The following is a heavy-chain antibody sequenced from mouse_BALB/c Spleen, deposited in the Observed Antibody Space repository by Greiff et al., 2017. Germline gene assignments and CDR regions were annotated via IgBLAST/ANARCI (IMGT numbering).Heavy chain of an antibody. Sequence: EVQLQQSGPELVKPGASVKIPCKASGYTFTDYNMDWVKQSHGKSLEWIGDINPNNGGTIYNQKFKGKATLTVDKSSSTAYMELRSLTSEDTAVYYCARDVVLRRGFDYWGQGTTLTVSS. V-gene: IGHV1-18*01. J-gene: IGHJ2*01. CDR2: INPNNGGT. CDR1: GYTFTDYN. CDR3: ARDVVLRRGFDY. D-gene: IGHD2-12*01.